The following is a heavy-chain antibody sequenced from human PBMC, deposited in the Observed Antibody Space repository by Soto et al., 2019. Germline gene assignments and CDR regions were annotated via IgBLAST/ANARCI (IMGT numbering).Heavy chain of an antibody. D-gene: IGHD1-26*01. J-gene: IGHJ4*02. V-gene: IGHV3-30-3*01. Sequence: QVQLVESGGGVVHPGRSLRLSCAASGFTFSSYAMHWVRQAPGKGLEWVAVISYDGSNKYYADSVKGRFTISRDNSKNTLYLQMNSLRAEDTAVYYCAREELPREGYFDYWGQGTLVTVSS. CDR1: GFTFSSYA. CDR3: AREELPREGYFDY. CDR2: ISYDGSNK.